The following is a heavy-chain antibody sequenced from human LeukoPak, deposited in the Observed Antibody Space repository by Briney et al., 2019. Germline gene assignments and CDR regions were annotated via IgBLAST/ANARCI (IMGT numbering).Heavy chain of an antibody. J-gene: IGHJ6*03. V-gene: IGHV3-23*01. CDR3: AKGGSTTIDYYYYMDV. CDR2: ISGSGGST. Sequence: GGSLRLSCAASGFTFSSYAMSWVRQAPGKGLEWVSAISGSGGSTYYADSVKGRFTISRDNSKNTLYLQMNSLRAEDTAVYYCAKGGSTTIDYYYYMDVWGKGTTVTVSS. CDR1: GFTFSSYA. D-gene: IGHD5-12*01.